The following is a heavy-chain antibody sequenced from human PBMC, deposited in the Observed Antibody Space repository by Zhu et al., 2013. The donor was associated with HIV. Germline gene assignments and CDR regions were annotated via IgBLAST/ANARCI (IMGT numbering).Heavy chain of an antibody. CDR2: IYYSGST. J-gene: IGHJ4*02. Sequence: QVQLQESGPGLAKPSETLSLTCTVSGGSINSSDCYWGWIRQPPGKGLEWIGNIYYSGSTYYNPSLKSRVTMSVDTSKNQFSLILSSVSAADTAVYYCAREDSAYYFDYWGQGALVTVSS. CDR3: AREDSAYYFDY. CDR1: GGSINSSDCY. V-gene: IGHV4-39*07. D-gene: IGHD4-4*01.